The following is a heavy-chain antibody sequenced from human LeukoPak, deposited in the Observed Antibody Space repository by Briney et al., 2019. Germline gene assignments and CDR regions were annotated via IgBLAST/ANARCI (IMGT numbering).Heavy chain of an antibody. CDR1: GGSISSGDYY. V-gene: IGHV4-30-4*08. CDR2: IYYSGST. CDR3: ASEALQLWLIPVY. J-gene: IGHJ4*02. Sequence: PSETLSLTCTVSGGSISSGDYYWSWIRQPPGKGLEWIGYIYYSGSTYYNPSLKSRVTISVDTSKNQLSLKLSSVTAADTAVYYCASEALQLWLIPVYWGQGTLVTVSS. D-gene: IGHD5-18*01.